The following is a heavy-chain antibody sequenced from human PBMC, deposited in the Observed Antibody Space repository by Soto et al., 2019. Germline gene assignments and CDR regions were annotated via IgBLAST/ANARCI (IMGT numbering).Heavy chain of an antibody. CDR1: GFTVSSNY. V-gene: IGHV3-53*01. CDR2: IYSGGST. CDR3: ARGDPAMDTGLDY. Sequence: EVQLVESGGGLIQPGGSLRLSCAASGFTVSSNYMSWVRQAPGKGLEWVSVIYSGGSTYYADSVKGLFTISRDNSKNTLYLQMNSLRAEDTAVYYCARGDPAMDTGLDYWGQGTLVTVSS. J-gene: IGHJ4*02. D-gene: IGHD5-18*01.